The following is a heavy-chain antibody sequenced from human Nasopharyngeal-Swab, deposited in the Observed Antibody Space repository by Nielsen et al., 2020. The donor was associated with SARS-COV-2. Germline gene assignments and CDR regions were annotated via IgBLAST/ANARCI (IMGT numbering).Heavy chain of an antibody. CDR1: GGSISSYY. Sequence: SETLSLTCTVSGGSISSYYWSWIRQPPGKGLEWIGYIYYSGSTNYNPSLKSRVTISVDTSKNQFSLKLSSVTAADTAVYYCARGHGGWSGKNYYYYGMDVWGQGTTVTVSS. V-gene: IGHV4-59*13. CDR3: ARGHGGWSGKNYYYYGMDV. D-gene: IGHD6-19*01. CDR2: IYYSGST. J-gene: IGHJ6*02.